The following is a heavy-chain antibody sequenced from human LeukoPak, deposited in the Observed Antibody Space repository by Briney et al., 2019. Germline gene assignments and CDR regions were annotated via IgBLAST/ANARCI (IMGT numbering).Heavy chain of an antibody. J-gene: IGHJ4*02. CDR3: SIYCSSSSCSPVEY. CDR1: GFTFNNYA. V-gene: IGHV3-48*04. CDR2: ISHNRGTI. Sequence: GGSLTLSCVASGFTFNNYAMSWVRQAPGKGLEWVSYISHNRGTIYYADSVKGRFTISRDNAKNSLYLQMNSLRGEDTAVYYCSIYCSSSSCSPVEYWGQGTLVTVSS. D-gene: IGHD2-2*01.